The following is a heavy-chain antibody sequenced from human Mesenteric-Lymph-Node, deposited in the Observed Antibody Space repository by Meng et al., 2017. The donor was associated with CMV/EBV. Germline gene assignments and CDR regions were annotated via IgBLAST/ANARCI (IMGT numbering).Heavy chain of an antibody. CDR1: GFTFSSYA. V-gene: IGHV3-30-3*01. J-gene: IGHJ3*01. CDR2: LSGDGDNK. D-gene: IGHD6-19*01. Sequence: GGSLRLSCAASGFTFSSYAMHWVRQAPGKGLEWVAGLSGDGDNKDYADSVKGRFTISRDNSKNTLYLQMNSLRAEDTAVYYCARDPPGEVADPSDADPPGEVADPSDAFDVWGQGTMVTVSS. CDR3: ARDPPGEVADPSDADPPGEVADPSDAFDV.